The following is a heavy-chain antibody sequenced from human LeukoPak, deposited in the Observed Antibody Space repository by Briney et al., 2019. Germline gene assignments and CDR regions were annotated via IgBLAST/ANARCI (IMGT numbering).Heavy chain of an antibody. CDR1: GFTFSDYY. Sequence: GGSLRLSCAASGFTFSDYYMSWIRQAPGKGLEWVSYISSSGSTIYYAVSVKGRFTISRDNAKNTLYLQMNSLTPEDTAVYYCAREGALGYGHYTYDYWGQGTLVTVSS. CDR2: ISSSGSTI. D-gene: IGHD4-17*01. V-gene: IGHV3-11*04. J-gene: IGHJ4*02. CDR3: AREGALGYGHYTYDY.